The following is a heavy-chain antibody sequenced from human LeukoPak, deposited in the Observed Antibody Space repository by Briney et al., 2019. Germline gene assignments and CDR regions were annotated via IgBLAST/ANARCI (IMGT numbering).Heavy chain of an antibody. CDR3: ARDFSL. V-gene: IGHV4-61*02. CDR2: IYTSGST. J-gene: IGHJ2*01. Sequence: SETLSLTCTVSGGSISSGSYYWSWIRQPAGKGLEWIGRIYTSGSTNYNPSLKSRVTISVDTSKNQLSLKLSSVIAADTAVYYCARDFSLWGRGTLVTVSS. CDR1: GGSISSGSYY.